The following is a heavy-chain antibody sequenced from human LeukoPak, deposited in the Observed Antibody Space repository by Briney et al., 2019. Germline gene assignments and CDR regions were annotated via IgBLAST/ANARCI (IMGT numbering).Heavy chain of an antibody. Sequence: PSQTLSLTCTVSGGSISSGGYYWSWIRQHPGKGLEWIGYIYYSGSTYYNPSLKSRVTISVDTSKNQFSLKLSSVTAADTAVYYCARSHRVVGATRDDAFDIWGQGTMVTVSS. V-gene: IGHV4-31*03. CDR1: GGSISSGGYY. CDR3: ARSHRVVGATRDDAFDI. D-gene: IGHD1-26*01. J-gene: IGHJ3*02. CDR2: IYYSGST.